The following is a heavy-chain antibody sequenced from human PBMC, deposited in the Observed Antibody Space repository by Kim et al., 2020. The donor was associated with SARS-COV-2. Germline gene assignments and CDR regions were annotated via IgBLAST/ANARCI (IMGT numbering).Heavy chain of an antibody. CDR3: ASLICGGDCYLGAGGYYYGMDV. V-gene: IGHV3-33*05. D-gene: IGHD2-21*02. Sequence: GGSLRLSCAASGFTFSSYGMHWVRQAPGKGLEWVAVISYDGSNKYYADSVKGRFTISRDNSKNTLYLQMNSLRAEDTAVYYCASLICGGDCYLGAGGYYYGMDVWGQGTTVTVSS. CDR1: GFTFSSYG. J-gene: IGHJ6*02. CDR2: ISYDGSNK.